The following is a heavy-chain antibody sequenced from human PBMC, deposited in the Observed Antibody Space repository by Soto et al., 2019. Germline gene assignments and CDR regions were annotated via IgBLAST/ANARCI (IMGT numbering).Heavy chain of an antibody. CDR3: AKEDSSGWYDDY. V-gene: IGHV3-23*01. CDR1: GFTFSSGA. D-gene: IGHD6-19*01. CDR2: ISGNGGST. Sequence: EVQLLESVGGLVQPGGSLRLSCAASGFTFSSGAMNWVRQAPGKGLEWVSTISGNGGSTYYADSVKGRFTISRDNSKNTLYLQMNSLRAEDTAVYYCAKEDSSGWYDDYWCQGTLVTVSS. J-gene: IGHJ4*02.